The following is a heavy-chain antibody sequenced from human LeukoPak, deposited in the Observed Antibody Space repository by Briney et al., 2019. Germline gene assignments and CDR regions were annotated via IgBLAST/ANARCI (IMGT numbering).Heavy chain of an antibody. V-gene: IGHV5-51*01. D-gene: IGHD6-13*01. J-gene: IGHJ4*02. Sequence: GESLKISCKGSGYSFTSYWIGWVRQMPGKGLEWMGIIYPGDSDTRYSPSFQGQVTISADKSISTAYLQWSSLQASDTAMYYCAIHYRLPRGIAAAVIPYYFDYWGQGTLVTVSS. CDR2: IYPGDSDT. CDR1: GYSFTSYW. CDR3: AIHYRLPRGIAAAVIPYYFDY.